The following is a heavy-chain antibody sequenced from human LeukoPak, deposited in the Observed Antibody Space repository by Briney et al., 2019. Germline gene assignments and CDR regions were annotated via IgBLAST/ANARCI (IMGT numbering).Heavy chain of an antibody. CDR3: TFTSTVSLYYFDY. V-gene: IGHV1-18*01. CDR2: MNPNSGNT. D-gene: IGHD4-17*01. CDR1: GYTFTSYD. J-gene: IGHJ4*02. Sequence: GASVKVSCRASGYTFTSYDINWVRQATGQGLEWMGWMNPNSGNTNYAQKLQGRVTMTTDTSTSTAYMELRSLRSDDTAVYYCTFTSTVSLYYFDYWGQGTLVTVSS.